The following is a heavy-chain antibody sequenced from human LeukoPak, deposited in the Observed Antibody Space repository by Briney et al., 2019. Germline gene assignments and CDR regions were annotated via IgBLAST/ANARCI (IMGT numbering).Heavy chain of an antibody. V-gene: IGHV4-59*01. CDR3: ARDRTGDRGDDAFDI. D-gene: IGHD7-27*01. Sequence: SETLSLTCTVSGGSISSYYWSWIRQPPGKGLEWIGYIYYSGSTNYNPSLKSRVTISVDTSKNQFSLKLSSVTAADMAVYYCARDRTGDRGDDAFDIWGQGTMVTVSS. CDR1: GGSISSYY. J-gene: IGHJ3*02. CDR2: IYYSGST.